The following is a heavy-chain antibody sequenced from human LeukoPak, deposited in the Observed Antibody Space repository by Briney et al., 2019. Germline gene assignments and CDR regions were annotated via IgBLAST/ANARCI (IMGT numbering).Heavy chain of an antibody. V-gene: IGHV4-61*02. CDR2: IYTSGST. Sequence: SETLSLTCTVSGGSISSGSYYWSWIRQPAGKGLEWIGRIYTSGSTNYNPSLKSRVTMSVDTSKNQFSLKLSSVTAADTAVYYCASELWFGELGYYFDYWGQGTLVTVSS. D-gene: IGHD3-10*01. CDR1: GGSISSGSYY. J-gene: IGHJ4*02. CDR3: ASELWFGELGYYFDY.